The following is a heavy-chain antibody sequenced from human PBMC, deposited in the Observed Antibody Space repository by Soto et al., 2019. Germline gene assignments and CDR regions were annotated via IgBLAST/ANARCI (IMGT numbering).Heavy chain of an antibody. D-gene: IGHD4-4*01. Sequence: ASVKVSCKASGYTFTSYAMHWVRQAPGQRLEWMGWINAGNGNTKYSQKFQGRVTITRDTSASTAYMELSSLRSEDSALYYCARGKYSSPRGGLDVWGQGTPVPVSS. V-gene: IGHV1-3*01. CDR3: ARGKYSSPRGGLDV. CDR2: INAGNGNT. CDR1: GYTFTSYA. J-gene: IGHJ6*02.